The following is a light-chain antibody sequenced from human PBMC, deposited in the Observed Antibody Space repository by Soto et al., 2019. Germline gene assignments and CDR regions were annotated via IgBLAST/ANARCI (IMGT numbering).Light chain of an antibody. Sequence: EIVMTQSPATMSVYPGERATLSCRASQSVGSKLAWYQQKPGQAPRLLIHDASTRATGIPARFSGSGSGTEFTLTISSLQSEDFAVYYCQQYNNWPRTFGQGTKVDIK. V-gene: IGKV3-15*01. CDR1: QSVGSK. J-gene: IGKJ1*01. CDR2: DAS. CDR3: QQYNNWPRT.